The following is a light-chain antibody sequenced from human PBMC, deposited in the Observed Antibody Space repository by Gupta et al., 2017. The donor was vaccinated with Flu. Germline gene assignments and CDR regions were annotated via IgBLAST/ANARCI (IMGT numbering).Light chain of an antibody. V-gene: IGLV7-43*01. CDR3: LLYYGGAQLGV. CDR1: TGAVTSGYY. J-gene: IGLJ3*02. CDR2: SAS. Sequence: QTVVTQAPSLTVSPGGTVTLTCASSTGAVTSGYYPNWFQQKPGQAPRALIYSASNKYSWTPARFSGSLLGGKAALTLSGVQPEDEAEYYCLLYYGGAQLGVFGGGTKLTVL.